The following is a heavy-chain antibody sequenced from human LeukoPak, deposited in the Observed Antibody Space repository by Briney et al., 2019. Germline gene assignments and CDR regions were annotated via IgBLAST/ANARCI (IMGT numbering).Heavy chain of an antibody. CDR2: INPSGGST. CDR3: ARERQQLVGGRGMFVDY. V-gene: IGHV1-46*01. Sequence: GASVKVSCKASGYTFTCYYMHWVRQAPGQGLEWMGIINPSGGSTSYAQKFQGRVTMTRDTSTSTVYMELSSLRSEDTAVYYCARERQQLVGGRGMFVDYWGQGTLVTVSS. CDR1: GYTFTCYY. J-gene: IGHJ4*02. D-gene: IGHD6-13*01.